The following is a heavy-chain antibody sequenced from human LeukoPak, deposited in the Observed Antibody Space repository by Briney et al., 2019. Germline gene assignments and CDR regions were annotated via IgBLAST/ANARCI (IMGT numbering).Heavy chain of an antibody. CDR2: TYPGDSDT. D-gene: IGHD3-22*01. V-gene: IGHV5-51*01. J-gene: IGHJ4*02. CDR1: GYSFTSYW. CDR3: ARRGYYDSSGYYDDGHHY. Sequence: GESLKISRKGSGYSFTSYWIGWVRQMPGKGLEWMGITYPGDSDTRYSPSFQGQVTISADKSISTAYLQWSSLKASDTAMYYCARRGYYDSSGYYDDGHHYWGQGTLVTVSS.